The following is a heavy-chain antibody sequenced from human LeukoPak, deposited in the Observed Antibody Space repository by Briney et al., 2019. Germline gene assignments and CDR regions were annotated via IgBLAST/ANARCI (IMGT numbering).Heavy chain of an antibody. V-gene: IGHV3-30*18. CDR3: AKVRYSYGYYAFDC. CDR1: GFTFSSYG. Sequence: PGGSLRLSCAASGFTFSSYGMHWVRQAPGKGLEWVAVISYDGSNKYYADSVKGRFTISRDNSKNTLYLQMNSLRAEDTAVYYCAKVRYSYGYYAFDCWGQGTLVTVSS. CDR2: ISYDGSNK. J-gene: IGHJ4*02. D-gene: IGHD5-18*01.